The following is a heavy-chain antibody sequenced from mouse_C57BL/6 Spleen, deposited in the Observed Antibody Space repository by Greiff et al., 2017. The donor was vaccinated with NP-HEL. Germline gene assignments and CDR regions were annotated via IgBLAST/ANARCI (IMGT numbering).Heavy chain of an antibody. Sequence: VQLKQSGPELVKPGASVKISCKASGYTFTDYYMNWVKQSHGKSLEWIGDINPNNGGTSYNQKFKGKATLTVDKSSSTAYMELRSLTSEDSAVYYCARSYYGYDGFAYWGQGTLVTVSA. J-gene: IGHJ3*01. V-gene: IGHV1-26*01. CDR1: GYTFTDYY. D-gene: IGHD2-2*01. CDR2: INPNNGGT. CDR3: ARSYYGYDGFAY.